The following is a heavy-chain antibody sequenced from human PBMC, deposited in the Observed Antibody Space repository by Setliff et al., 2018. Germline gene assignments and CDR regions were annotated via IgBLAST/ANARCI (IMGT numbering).Heavy chain of an antibody. V-gene: IGHV3-23*01. J-gene: IGHJ4*02. D-gene: IGHD1-26*01. Sequence: GSLRLSCAASGFTFSSYAMSWVRQAPGKGLEWVAYLSSSGYIAYYADSVKGRFTVSRDNAKNTLYLQINNLRAEDTAVYYCAKEIDGNYYAAGDPRGQGTLVTVSS. CDR1: GFTFSSYA. CDR2: LSSSGYIA. CDR3: AKEIDGNYYAAGDP.